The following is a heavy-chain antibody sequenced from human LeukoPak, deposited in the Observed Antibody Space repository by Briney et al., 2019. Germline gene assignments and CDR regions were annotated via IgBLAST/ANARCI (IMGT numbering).Heavy chain of an antibody. V-gene: IGHV3-48*03. Sequence: GGSLRLSCSASGFSFSSYEMNWVRQAPGKGLEWISYITGSGDTIYYADSVKGRFTISRDNAKNSLYLQMNSLTAEDTAVYYCARDPYSGSYSADVYYYYMDVWGKGTTVTVSS. CDR1: GFSFSSYE. J-gene: IGHJ6*03. CDR3: ARDPYSGSYSADVYYYYMDV. D-gene: IGHD1-26*01. CDR2: ITGSGDTI.